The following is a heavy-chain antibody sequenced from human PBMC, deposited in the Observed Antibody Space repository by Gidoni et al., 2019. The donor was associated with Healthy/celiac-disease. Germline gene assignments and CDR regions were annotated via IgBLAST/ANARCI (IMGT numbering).Heavy chain of an antibody. J-gene: IGHJ4*02. CDR3: ARKDRTTVVTPFDY. V-gene: IGHV3-11*01. CDR2: ISSSGSTI. CDR1: GFTFSDYY. D-gene: IGHD4-17*01. Sequence: QVQLVESGGGLVKPAGSLRLSCAAPGFTFSDYYMSWIRQAPGKGLEWVSYISSSGSTIYYADSVKGRFTISRDNAKNSLYLQMNSLRAEDTAVYDCARKDRTTVVTPFDYWGQGTLVTVSS.